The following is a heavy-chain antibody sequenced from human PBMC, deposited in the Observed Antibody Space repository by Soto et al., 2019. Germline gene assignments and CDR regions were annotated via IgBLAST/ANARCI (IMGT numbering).Heavy chain of an antibody. CDR3: ARGSSTMVRGVNYYYYGMDV. CDR1: GGSFSGYY. V-gene: IGHV4-34*01. D-gene: IGHD3-10*01. J-gene: IGHJ6*02. CDR2: INHSGST. Sequence: SETLSLTCAVYGGSFSGYYWSWIRQPPGKGLEWIGEINHSGSTNYNPSLKSRVTISVDTSKNQFSLKLSSVTAADTAVYYCARGSSTMVRGVNYYYYGMDVWGQGTTVTVSS.